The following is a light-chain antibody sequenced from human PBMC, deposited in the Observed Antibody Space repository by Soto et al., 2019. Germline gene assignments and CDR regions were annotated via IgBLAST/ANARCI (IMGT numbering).Light chain of an antibody. CDR2: DAS. J-gene: IGKJ2*01. V-gene: IGKV1-5*01. CDR3: QEYKSAT. Sequence: DIQLIPFLSTLSASVGDRVTITCRASQSISDWLAWYQQKPGKAPNLLIYDASTLQSGVPSRFSGSGSGTEFTLTISSLQPDDFATYYCQEYKSATFGQGTK. CDR1: QSISDW.